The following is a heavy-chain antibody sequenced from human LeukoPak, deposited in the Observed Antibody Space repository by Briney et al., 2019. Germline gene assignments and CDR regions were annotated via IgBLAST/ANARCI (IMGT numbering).Heavy chain of an antibody. CDR1: GFTFSSYA. Sequence: GGSLRLTCAPSGFTFSSYAMNWVRQAPEKGLEWVSHISGSGINTYYADSVKGRFTISRDNSKNTLYLQMNSLRAEDTAVYFCAKEAYDSSAYKYFDLWGRGTLVTVSS. V-gene: IGHV3-23*01. CDR2: ISGSGINT. J-gene: IGHJ2*01. D-gene: IGHD3-22*01. CDR3: AKEAYDSSAYKYFDL.